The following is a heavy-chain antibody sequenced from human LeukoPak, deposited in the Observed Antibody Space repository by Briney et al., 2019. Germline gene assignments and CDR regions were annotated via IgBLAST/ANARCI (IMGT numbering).Heavy chain of an antibody. CDR2: IYYNGST. CDR3: ARTSLGGAWFDP. D-gene: IGHD3-10*01. Sequence: PSETLSLTCTVSGGSISSGDYYWSWIRQPPGKGLEWIGYIYYNGSTYYSPSLKSRVTISVDTSKNQFSLKLSSVTAADTAVYYCARTSLGGAWFDPSGQGTLVTVSS. J-gene: IGHJ5*02. V-gene: IGHV4-30-4*08. CDR1: GGSISSGDYY.